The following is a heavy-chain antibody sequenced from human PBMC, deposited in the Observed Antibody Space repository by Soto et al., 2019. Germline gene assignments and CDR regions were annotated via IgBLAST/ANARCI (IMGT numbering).Heavy chain of an antibody. CDR1: GCPFSSYA. CDR2: ISGSDGST. D-gene: IGHD6-13*01. V-gene: IGHV3-23*01. CDR3: ASAGEGYFDY. Sequence: GGSLRLSCASSGCPFSSYAMSWVRQAPGKGLEWVSAISGSDGSTFYTDSVKGRFAISRDDSKNTLYLQMNSLRPEDTAVYYCASAGEGYFDYWGQGALVTVSS. J-gene: IGHJ4*02.